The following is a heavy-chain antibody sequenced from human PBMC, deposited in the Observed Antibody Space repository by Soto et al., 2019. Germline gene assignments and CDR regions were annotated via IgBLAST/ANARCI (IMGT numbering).Heavy chain of an antibody. V-gene: IGHV3-30-3*01. CDR1: GFTFSSYA. Sequence: GSLRLSCAASGFTFSSYAMHWVRQAPGKGLEWVAVISYDGSNKYYADSVKGRFTISRDNSKNTLYLQMNSLRAEDTAVYYCARVKQPSWFGPWGQGTLVTVSS. J-gene: IGHJ5*02. D-gene: IGHD6-13*01. CDR2: ISYDGSNK. CDR3: ARVKQPSWFGP.